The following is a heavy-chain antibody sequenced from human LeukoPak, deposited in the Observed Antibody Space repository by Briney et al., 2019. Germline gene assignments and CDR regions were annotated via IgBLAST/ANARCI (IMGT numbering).Heavy chain of an antibody. Sequence: ASVKVSCKTSGYTFTDYFIHWVRQAPGQGLEWMGRVNPKTAVTEPEQKFQGRVTMTRDTSISTVYMELNRLTSDDTALYYCARDHSSTANWEFDYWGQGTLVTVSS. V-gene: IGHV1-2*06. CDR1: GYTFTDYF. D-gene: IGHD7-27*01. CDR3: ARDHSSTANWEFDY. CDR2: VNPKTAVT. J-gene: IGHJ4*02.